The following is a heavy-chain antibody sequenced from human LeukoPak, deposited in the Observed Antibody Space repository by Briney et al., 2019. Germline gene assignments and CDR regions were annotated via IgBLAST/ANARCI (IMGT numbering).Heavy chain of an antibody. D-gene: IGHD6-13*01. CDR2: INPSGGST. V-gene: IGHV1-46*01. CDR1: GYTFTSYY. CDR3: ARDLRQQLEQATDYYYYYYMDV. Sequence: GASVKVSCKASGYTFTSYYMHWVRQAPGQGLEWMGIINPSGGSTSYAQKFQGRVTMTRDMSTSTVYMELSSLRSEDTAVYYCARDLRQQLEQATDYYYYYYMDVWGKGTTVTVSS. J-gene: IGHJ6*03.